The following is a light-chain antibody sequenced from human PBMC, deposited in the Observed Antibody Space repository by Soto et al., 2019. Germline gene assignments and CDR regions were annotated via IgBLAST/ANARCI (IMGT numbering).Light chain of an antibody. CDR3: QQYNTYSWT. J-gene: IGKJ1*01. CDR1: QSITSW. V-gene: IGKV1-5*01. Sequence: DIQMTQSPSTLSASVGDRVTITFRSSQSITSWLAWYQQKPGKAPKLLIYNASSLQSGVPSRFSGSGSGTEFTLTISSLQPDDFATYYCQQYNTYSWTFGRGTKVDIK. CDR2: NAS.